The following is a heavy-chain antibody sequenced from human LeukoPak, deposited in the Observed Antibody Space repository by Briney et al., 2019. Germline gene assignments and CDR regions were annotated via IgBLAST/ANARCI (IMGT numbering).Heavy chain of an antibody. CDR2: IWYDGSNK. D-gene: IGHD2-2*01. V-gene: IGHV3-33*01. CDR1: GFTFSSYG. CDR3: ARGHCSSTSCYFDY. Sequence: TGGSLRLSCAASGFTFSSYGMHWVRQAPGKGLEWVAVIWYDGSNKYYADSVKGRFTISRDNSKNTLYLQMNSLRAEDTAVYYCARGHCSSTSCYFDYWGQGTLVTVSS. J-gene: IGHJ4*02.